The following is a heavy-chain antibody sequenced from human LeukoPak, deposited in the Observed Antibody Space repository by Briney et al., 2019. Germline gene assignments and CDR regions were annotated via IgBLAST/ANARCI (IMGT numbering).Heavy chain of an antibody. CDR3: AKDDDWGRYKH. CDR2: ISPSGGIT. CDR1: GFTFSSHG. Sequence: GGSLRLSCAAPGFTFSSHGMNWVRQAPGKGLEWVSGISPSGGITYYTDSVKGRFTISRDNSKNTQSLQMNSLRAEDTAVYYCAKDDDWGRYKHWGQGTLVTVSS. V-gene: IGHV3-23*01. D-gene: IGHD3-16*01. J-gene: IGHJ1*01.